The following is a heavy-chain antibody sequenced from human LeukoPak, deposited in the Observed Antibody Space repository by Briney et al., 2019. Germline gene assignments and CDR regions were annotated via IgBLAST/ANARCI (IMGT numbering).Heavy chain of an antibody. J-gene: IGHJ4*02. V-gene: IGHV4-4*07. CDR2: IYTSGST. Sequence: SETLSLTCTVSGGSISSYYGSWIRQPAGKGLEWIGRIYTSGSTNYNPSLKSRVTMSVDTSKNQFSLKLSSVTAADTAVYYCARVVPTSHYDYVWGSYRPTYYFDYWGQGTLVTVPS. CDR3: ARVVPTSHYDYVWGSYRPTYYFDY. CDR1: GGSISSYY. D-gene: IGHD3-16*02.